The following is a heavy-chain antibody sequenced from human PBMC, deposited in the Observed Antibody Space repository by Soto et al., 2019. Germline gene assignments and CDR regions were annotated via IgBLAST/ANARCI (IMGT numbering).Heavy chain of an antibody. J-gene: IGHJ6*02. D-gene: IGHD1-1*01. V-gene: IGHV3-30*18. Sequence: GGSLRLSCAASGFTFSSYGMHWVRQAPGKGLEWVAVISYDGSNKYYADSVKGRFTISRDNSKNTLYLQMNSLRAEDTALYYCAKDGERRFPYHYYSGMDVWGQGTTVTVSS. CDR2: ISYDGSNK. CDR3: AKDGERRFPYHYYSGMDV. CDR1: GFTFSSYG.